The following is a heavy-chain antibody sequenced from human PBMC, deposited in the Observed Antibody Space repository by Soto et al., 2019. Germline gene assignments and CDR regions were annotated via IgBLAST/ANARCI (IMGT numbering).Heavy chain of an antibody. J-gene: IGHJ3*02. V-gene: IGHV4-39*01. CDR3: ARHSSGGILLPRTLAFAFDI. D-gene: IGHD2-15*01. Sequence: SETLSLTCTVSGGSISSSSYYWGWIRQPPGKGLEWIGSIYYSGSTYYNPSLKSRVTISVDTSKTQFSLKLSSVTAADTAVYYCARHSSGGILLPRTLAFAFDIWGQGTMVTVSS. CDR1: GGSISSSSYY. CDR2: IYYSGST.